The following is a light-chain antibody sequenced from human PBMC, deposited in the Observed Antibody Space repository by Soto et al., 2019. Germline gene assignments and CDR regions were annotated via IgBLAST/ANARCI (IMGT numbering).Light chain of an antibody. J-gene: IGLJ1*01. V-gene: IGLV2-8*01. CDR3: SSYTTAFFYV. CDR1: SSDIGGYNY. Sequence: QSALTQPPSASGSPGQSVTISCTGTSSDIGGYNYVSWYQQHPGKAPKLMIYDVNKRPSGVPDRFSGSKSGNTASLTVSGLQAEDEADYYCSSYTTAFFYVFGTGTKLTVL. CDR2: DVN.